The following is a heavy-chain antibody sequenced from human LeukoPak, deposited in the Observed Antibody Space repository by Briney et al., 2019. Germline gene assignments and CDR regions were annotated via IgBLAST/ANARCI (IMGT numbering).Heavy chain of an antibody. V-gene: IGHV1-18*01. CDR1: GYTFTNYG. CDR3: ARGRTLDIWNSYYPDYYYYMDV. J-gene: IGHJ6*03. CDR2: ISTYTGRT. Sequence: GASVKVSCKASGYTFTNYGVTWVRQAPGQGLEWMGWISTYTGRTNYAQRLQGRVTMTTDTTTAYMELRSLRSDDTAVYYCARGRTLDIWNSYYPDYYYYMDVWGNGTTVTVSS. D-gene: IGHD3-3*01.